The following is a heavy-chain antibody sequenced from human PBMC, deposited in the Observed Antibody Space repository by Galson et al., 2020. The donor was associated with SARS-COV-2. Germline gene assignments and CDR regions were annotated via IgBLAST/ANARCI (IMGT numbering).Heavy chain of an antibody. J-gene: IGHJ4*02. D-gene: IGHD6-13*01. CDR2: ISSSNSTI. CDR3: AGSHKNFWYNFDN. V-gene: IGHV3-48*01. CDR1: GFTFSSYS. Sequence: GGSLRLSCAASGFTFSSYSMNWVRQAPGKGLEWVAYISSSNSTIDYADSVKGRFTISRDNAKNSLYLQMNSLRAEDTAVYYCAGSHKNFWYNFDNWGQGALVTVSS.